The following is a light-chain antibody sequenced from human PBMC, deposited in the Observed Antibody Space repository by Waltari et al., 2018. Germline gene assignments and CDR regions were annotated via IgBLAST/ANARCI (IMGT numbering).Light chain of an antibody. CDR1: NSDVGGYNY. Sequence: QSALTQPASVSGSPGQSITISCIGTNSDVGGYNYVSWYQQHPGKAPKVMIYDVSNRPSGVSNRFSGSKSGNTASLTISGLQAEDEADYYCSSYTSGNTVIFGGGTKLTVL. J-gene: IGLJ2*01. V-gene: IGLV2-14*03. CDR3: SSYTSGNTVI. CDR2: DVS.